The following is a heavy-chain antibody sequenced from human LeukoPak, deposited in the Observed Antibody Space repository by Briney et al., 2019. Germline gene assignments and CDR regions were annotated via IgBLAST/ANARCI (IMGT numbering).Heavy chain of an antibody. Sequence: PSETLSLTCVVYGGSFSGYYWSWIRQPPGKGLEWIGEINHSGSTNYNPSLKSRVTISVDTSKNQFSLNLNSVTAADTAVYYCARGAGLDYWGQGTLVTVSS. CDR2: INHSGST. CDR1: GGSFSGYY. V-gene: IGHV4-34*01. CDR3: ARGAGLDY. J-gene: IGHJ4*02.